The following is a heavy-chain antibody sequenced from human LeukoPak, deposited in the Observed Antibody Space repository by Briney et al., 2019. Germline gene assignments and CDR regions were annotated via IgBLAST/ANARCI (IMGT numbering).Heavy chain of an antibody. CDR2: INPNSGGT. CDR1: GYTFTGYY. J-gene: IGHJ4*02. CDR3: ARDRQPGSIAVAGTPSRY. D-gene: IGHD6-19*01. V-gene: IGHV1-2*02. Sequence: ASVKVSYKASGYTFTGYYMHWVRQAPGQGLEWMGWINPNSGGTNYAQKFQGRVTMTRDTSISTAYMELSRLRSDDTAVYYCARDRQPGSIAVAGTPSRYWGQGTLVTVSS.